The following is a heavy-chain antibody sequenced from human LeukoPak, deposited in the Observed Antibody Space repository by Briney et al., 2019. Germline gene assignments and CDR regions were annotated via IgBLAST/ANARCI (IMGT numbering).Heavy chain of an antibody. CDR2: ISSSSSYI. CDR3: AREYCSSTSCYLSDYYYGMGV. J-gene: IGHJ6*04. D-gene: IGHD2-2*01. Sequence: PGGSLRLSCAASGLTFSSYSMNWVRQAPGKGLEWVSSISSSSSYIYYADSVKGRFTISRDNAKNSLYLQMNSLRAEDTAVYYCAREYCSSTSCYLSDYYYGMGVWGKGTTVTVSS. CDR1: GLTFSSYS. V-gene: IGHV3-21*01.